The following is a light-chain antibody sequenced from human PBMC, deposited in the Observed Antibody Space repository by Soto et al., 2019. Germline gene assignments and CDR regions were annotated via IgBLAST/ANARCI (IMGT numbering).Light chain of an antibody. CDR3: QSYDSSLSEV. CDR1: SSNIGAGYD. V-gene: IGLV1-40*01. CDR2: GNS. J-gene: IGLJ3*02. Sequence: QSALTQPPSVSGAPGQRVTISCTGSSSNIGAGYDVHWYQQLPGTAPKLLIYGNSNRPSGVPDRFSGSKSGTSASLAITGLQAEDEADYYCQSYDSSLSEVFGGGTQLTVL.